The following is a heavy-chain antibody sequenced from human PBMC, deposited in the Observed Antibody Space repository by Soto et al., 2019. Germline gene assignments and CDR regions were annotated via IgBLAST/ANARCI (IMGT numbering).Heavy chain of an antibody. J-gene: IGHJ4*02. D-gene: IGHD4-4*01. V-gene: IGHV3-23*01. CDR2: ISGSGGST. CDR3: AKDLKGASNYLFDY. Sequence: GGSLRLSCAASGFTFSSYAMSWVHQAPGKGLEWVSAISGSGGSTYYADSVKGRFTISRDNSKNTLYLQMNSLRAEDTAVYYCAKDLKGASNYLFDYWGQGTLVTVSS. CDR1: GFTFSSYA.